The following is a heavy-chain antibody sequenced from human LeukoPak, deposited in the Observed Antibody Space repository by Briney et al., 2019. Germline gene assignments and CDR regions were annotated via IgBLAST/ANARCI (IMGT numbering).Heavy chain of an antibody. D-gene: IGHD5/OR15-5a*01. CDR1: GFTFSNYW. CDR3: ARVGWSTGDH. V-gene: IGHV3-7*01. CDR2: IKTDGSEK. Sequence: EGSLRLSCEGSGFTFSNYWMGWVRQAPGKGLQWVANIKTDGSEKYYVDSVKGRFTISRDNAKNSLYLQMNSLRAEDTAVYYCARVGWSTGDHWGQGSLVTVSS. J-gene: IGHJ4*02.